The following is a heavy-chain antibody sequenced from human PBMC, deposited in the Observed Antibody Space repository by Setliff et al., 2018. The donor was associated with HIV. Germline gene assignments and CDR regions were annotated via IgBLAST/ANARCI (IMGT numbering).Heavy chain of an antibody. CDR3: ARARHHGYTFPEAFDI. CDR2: INPNGGST. V-gene: IGHV1-46*01. CDR1: GYTFTSYY. Sequence: ASVKVSCKASGYTFTSYYIHCVRQAPGQGPEWMGIINPNGGSTNYAQKFQGRVAMTTETATSRAYMELRSLRSDDTAVYYCARARHHGYTFPEAFDIWGQGTMVTVSS. D-gene: IGHD5-12*01. J-gene: IGHJ3*02.